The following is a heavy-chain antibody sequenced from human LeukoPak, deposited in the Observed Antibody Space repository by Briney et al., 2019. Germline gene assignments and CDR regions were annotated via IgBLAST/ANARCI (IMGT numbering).Heavy chain of an antibody. CDR1: VGTFSSYA. V-gene: IGHV1-69*06. Sequence: SVKVSCKASVGTFSSYAISWVRQAPGQGLEWMGGIIHIFGTANYAQKFQGRVTITADKSTSTAYMELSSLRPEDTDVYFCAPTYYYGSGSYGPFDYWGQGTLVTVSS. J-gene: IGHJ4*02. CDR3: APTYYYGSGSYGPFDY. CDR2: IIHIFGTA. D-gene: IGHD3-10*01.